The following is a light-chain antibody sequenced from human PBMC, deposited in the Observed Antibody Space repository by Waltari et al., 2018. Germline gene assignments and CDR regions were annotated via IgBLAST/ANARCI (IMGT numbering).Light chain of an antibody. CDR1: SGHINNV. CDR3: QTGGHGTWV. V-gene: IGLV4-69*01. CDR2: VNSDCSH. Sequence: QLVLTQSPSASASLGASVKLTCTLSSGHINNVIAWLQQRPEKGPRYLMKVNSDCSHNKGGDIPDRFSGSGSGAERYLSISSLQSEDEADYICQTGGHGTWVFGGGTKLTVL. J-gene: IGLJ3*02.